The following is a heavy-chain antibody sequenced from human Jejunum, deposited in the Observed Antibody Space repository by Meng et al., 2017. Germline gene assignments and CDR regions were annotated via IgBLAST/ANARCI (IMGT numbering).Heavy chain of an antibody. J-gene: IGHJ4*02. V-gene: IGHV4-4*02. CDR3: ARGVGDIRFGFDY. CDR1: GASVNKDNW. Sequence: LQEPGQGLVNPSGTPSLTCSVPGASVNKDNWWSWVRQPPGKGLEWIGEIFHTWIINYNPSLKSRVTISLDKSKNQLYLNLNSVTAADTAVYYCARGVGDIRFGFDYWGQGILVTVSS. D-gene: IGHD3-16*01. CDR2: IFHTWII.